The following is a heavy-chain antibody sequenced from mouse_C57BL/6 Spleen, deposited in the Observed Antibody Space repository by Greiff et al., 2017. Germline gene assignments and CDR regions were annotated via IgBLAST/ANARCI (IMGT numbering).Heavy chain of an antibody. Sequence: VQLKQSGPVLVKPGASVKMSCKASGYTFTDYYMNWVKQSHGKSLEWIGVINPYNGGTSYNQKFKGKATLTVDKSSSTAYMELNSLTSEDSAVYYCARSGPYYGPPVFAYWGQGTLVTVSA. CDR3: ARSGPYYGPPVFAY. V-gene: IGHV1-19*01. CDR1: GYTFTDYY. J-gene: IGHJ3*01. D-gene: IGHD1-1*01. CDR2: INPYNGGT.